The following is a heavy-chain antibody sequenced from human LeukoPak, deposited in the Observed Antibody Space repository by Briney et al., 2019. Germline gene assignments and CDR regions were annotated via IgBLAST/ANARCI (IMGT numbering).Heavy chain of an antibody. CDR2: IIPIFGTA. CDR3: ARDPLVYPYYYYYMDV. Sequence: SVKVSCKASGGTYSSYAISWVRQAPGQGLEWMGRIIPIFGTANYAQKFQGRVTITTDESTSTAYMELSSLRSEDTAVYYCARDPLVYPYYYYYMDVWGKGTTVTVSS. J-gene: IGHJ6*03. V-gene: IGHV1-69*05. CDR1: GGTYSSYA. D-gene: IGHD5/OR15-5a*01.